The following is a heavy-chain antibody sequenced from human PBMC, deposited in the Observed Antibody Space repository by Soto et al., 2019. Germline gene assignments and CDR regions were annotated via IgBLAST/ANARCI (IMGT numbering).Heavy chain of an antibody. J-gene: IGHJ4*02. CDR2: MHYSGTT. CDR1: GGSISTSAYY. Sequence: SETLSLTCTVSGGSISTSAYYWAWIRQPPGKGLEWIGSMHYSGTTNYSPSLQSRVTILVDKSTNQFSLDLSSVTAADTAVYYCAKGARVYYGSGSYFDHWGQGTLVTVSS. CDR3: AKGARVYYGSGSYFDH. V-gene: IGHV4-39*07. D-gene: IGHD3-10*01.